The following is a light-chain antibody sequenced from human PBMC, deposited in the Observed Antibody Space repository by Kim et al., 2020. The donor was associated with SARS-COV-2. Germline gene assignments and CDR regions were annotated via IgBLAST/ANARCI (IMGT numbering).Light chain of an antibody. J-gene: IGLJ1*01. CDR3: QVWDRSSDQYV. CDR2: YDT. V-gene: IGLV3-21*04. Sequence: APGKTARISGGGTNIGDKSVHWYRQKPGQAPVVVISYDTDRPSGIPERFTGCNSGNSATLTIRRVEAGDEADYYCQVWDRSSDQYVFGTGTKVTVL. CDR1: NIGDKS.